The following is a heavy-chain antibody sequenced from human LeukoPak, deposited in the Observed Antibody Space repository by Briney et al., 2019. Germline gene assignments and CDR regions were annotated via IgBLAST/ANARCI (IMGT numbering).Heavy chain of an antibody. V-gene: IGHV4-4*07. J-gene: IGHJ4*02. CDR1: GGSISSYC. CDR2: IYTSGST. Sequence: SETLSLTCTVSGGSISSYCWSWIRQPAEKGLEWIGRIYTSGSTSYNPSLKSRVTISVDKSKNQFSLKLSSVTAADTAVYYCARVSLYYYADYWGQGTLVTVSS. CDR3: ARVSLYYYADY. D-gene: IGHD3-10*01.